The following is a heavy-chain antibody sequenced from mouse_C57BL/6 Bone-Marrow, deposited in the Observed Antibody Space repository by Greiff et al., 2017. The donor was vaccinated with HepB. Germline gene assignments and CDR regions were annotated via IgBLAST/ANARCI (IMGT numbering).Heavy chain of an antibody. CDR2: ISYSGST. Sequence: DVQLVESGPGLAKPSQTLSLTCSVTGYSITSDYWNWIRKFPGNKLEYMGYISYSGSTYYNPSLKSRISITRDTSKNQYYLQLNSVTTEDTATYYCARGFYGSSPYWYFDVWGTGTTVTVSS. V-gene: IGHV3-8*01. J-gene: IGHJ1*03. D-gene: IGHD1-1*01. CDR3: ARGFYGSSPYWYFDV. CDR1: GYSITSDY.